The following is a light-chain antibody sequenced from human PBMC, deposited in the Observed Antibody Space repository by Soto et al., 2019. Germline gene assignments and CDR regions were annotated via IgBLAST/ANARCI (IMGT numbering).Light chain of an antibody. V-gene: IGKV2-30*02. CDR1: QSLVHDDGNTY. J-gene: IGKJ1*01. Sequence: DVVMTQSPLSLSVTLGQPASISCRSGQSLVHDDGNTYFSWFHQRPGQSPRRLFYKVSDRDSGVPDRFSGSGSVTDFTLKITRVEAEDVGVYYCMQGTHWPWTFGQGTRVEIK. CDR2: KVS. CDR3: MQGTHWPWT.